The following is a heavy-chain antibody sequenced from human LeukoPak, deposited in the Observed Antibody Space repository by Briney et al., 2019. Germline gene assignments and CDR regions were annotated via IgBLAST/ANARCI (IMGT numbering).Heavy chain of an antibody. CDR3: ARENFWSGYREKYNWFDP. J-gene: IGHJ5*02. V-gene: IGHV3-20*04. D-gene: IGHD3-3*01. CDR1: GFTFDDYG. Sequence: PGGSLRLSCAASGFTFDDYGMSWVRQAPGKGLEWVSGINWNGGSTGYADSVKGRFAISRDNAKNSLYLQMNSLRAEDTAVYYCARENFWSGYREKYNWFDPWGQGTLVTVSS. CDR2: INWNGGST.